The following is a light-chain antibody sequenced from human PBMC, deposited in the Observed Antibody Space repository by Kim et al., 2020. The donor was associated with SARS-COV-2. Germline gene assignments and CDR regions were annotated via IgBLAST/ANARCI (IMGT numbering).Light chain of an antibody. J-gene: IGKJ2*01. V-gene: IGKV3-20*01. CDR1: QYFTSSS. CDR2: GAS. CDR3: QLYGSSPYT. Sequence: LFPGERATPSCRASQYFTSSSLGWYQQKPGQAPRLLIYGASSRATGIPDRFSGSGSGTDFTLTISRLEPEDFAVYYCQLYGSSPYTFGQGTKLEI.